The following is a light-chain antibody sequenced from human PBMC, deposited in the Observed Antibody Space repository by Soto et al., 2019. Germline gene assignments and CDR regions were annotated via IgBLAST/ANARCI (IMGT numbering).Light chain of an antibody. V-gene: IGKV1-5*03. CDR2: KAS. CDR1: QNINRW. CDR3: LQYNVYPLS. Sequence: DIQMTQSPSTLSASAGDRVTITCRARQNINRWLAWYQQRPGKAPNLLIHKASTLEVGVPSRFSGSASGTEFTLTISSLQPDDFAVYFCLQYNVYPLSFGGGTKVDIK. J-gene: IGKJ4*01.